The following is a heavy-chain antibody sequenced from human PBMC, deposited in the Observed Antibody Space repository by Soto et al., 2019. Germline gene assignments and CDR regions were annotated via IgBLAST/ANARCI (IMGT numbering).Heavy chain of an antibody. CDR3: ASSVAGARHFDY. Sequence: SLTCTVSGGSISSYYWSWIRQPPGKGLEWIGYIYYSGSTNYNPSLKSRVTISVDTSKNQFSLKLSSVTAADTAVYYCASSVAGARHFDYWGQGTLVTVSS. D-gene: IGHD6-19*01. CDR1: GGSISSYY. CDR2: IYYSGST. J-gene: IGHJ4*02. V-gene: IGHV4-59*01.